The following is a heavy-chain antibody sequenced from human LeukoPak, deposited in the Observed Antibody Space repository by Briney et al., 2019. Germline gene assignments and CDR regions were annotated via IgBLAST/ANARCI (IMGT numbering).Heavy chain of an antibody. V-gene: IGHV1-46*01. Sequence: ASVKVSCKASGYTFTSYYMHWVRQAPGQGLEWMGIINPSGGSTSYAQKFQGRVTMTRDTSTSTVYMELSSLRSEDTAVYYCARVNHSPLGDYSNLNRGYYYMDVWGKGTTVTASS. CDR1: GYTFTSYY. CDR3: ARVNHSPLGDYSNLNRGYYYMDV. CDR2: INPSGGST. J-gene: IGHJ6*03. D-gene: IGHD4-11*01.